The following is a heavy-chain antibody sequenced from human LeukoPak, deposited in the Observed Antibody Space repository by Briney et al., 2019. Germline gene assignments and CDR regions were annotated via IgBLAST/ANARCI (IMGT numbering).Heavy chain of an antibody. J-gene: IGHJ4*02. CDR2: IKPSGGST. V-gene: IGHV1-46*01. CDR3: ARDPGESTSGD. CDR1: GYTFSNYY. Sequence: VASVNVSCKASGYTFSNYYMHWVRQAPGQGREWMGIIKPSGGSTSYAQKFEGRVTMTRDTSTSTVYMELSSLRSEDTAVYYCARDPGESTSGDWGQGTLVTVSS. D-gene: IGHD2-2*01.